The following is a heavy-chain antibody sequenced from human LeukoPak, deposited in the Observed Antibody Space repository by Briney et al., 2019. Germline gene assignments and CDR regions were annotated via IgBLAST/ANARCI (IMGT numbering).Heavy chain of an antibody. J-gene: IGHJ3*02. Sequence: SETLSLTCTVSGGSISRYYWSWIRQPPGKRLEWIGYIYDSGSTNYNPSLKSRVTISADTSKNQFSLKLSSVTAADTAVYYCARDGYYYDSSGYYARAFDIWGQGTMVAVSS. V-gene: IGHV4-59*01. CDR2: IYDSGST. CDR3: ARDGYYYDSSGYYARAFDI. D-gene: IGHD3-22*01. CDR1: GGSISRYY.